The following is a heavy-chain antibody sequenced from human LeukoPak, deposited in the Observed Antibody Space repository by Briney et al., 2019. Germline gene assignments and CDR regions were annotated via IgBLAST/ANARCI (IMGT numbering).Heavy chain of an antibody. J-gene: IGHJ4*02. CDR3: VRGNDCGGPHY. V-gene: IGHV3-74*01. CDR2: IDRDGSRI. CDR1: GFTFSSYW. Sequence: PGGSLRLSCAVSGFTFSSYWMHWVRQAPGKGLVWVSRIDRDGSRINYADSVKGRFTISRDNGKNTLFLQMNSLRAEDAAVYYCVRGNDCGGPHYWSQGTLVTVSS. D-gene: IGHD2-21*01.